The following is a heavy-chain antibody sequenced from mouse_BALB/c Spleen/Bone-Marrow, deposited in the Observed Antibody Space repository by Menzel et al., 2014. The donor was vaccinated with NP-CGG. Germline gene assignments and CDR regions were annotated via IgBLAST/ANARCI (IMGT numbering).Heavy chain of an antibody. CDR1: GFSLTSYG. CDR3: ARKRYGGYFDY. J-gene: IGHJ2*01. D-gene: IGHD2-14*01. CDR2: IWSGGST. Sequence: VKVVESGPGLVQPSQSLSITCTVSGFSLTSYGVHWVRRSPGKGLEWLGVIWSGGSTDYNAAFISRLSISKDNSKSQVFFKMNSLQANDTAIHYCARKRYGGYFDYWGQGTTLTVSS. V-gene: IGHV2-2*02.